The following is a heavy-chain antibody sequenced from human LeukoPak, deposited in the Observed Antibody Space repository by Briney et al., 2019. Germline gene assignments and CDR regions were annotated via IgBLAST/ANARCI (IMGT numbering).Heavy chain of an antibody. D-gene: IGHD3-3*01. J-gene: IGHJ5*02. CDR2: IWYGGSNK. CDR3: AKDRVLRFLEWLTGFDP. CDR1: GFTFSSYG. V-gene: IGHV3-33*03. Sequence: GGSLRLSCAASGFTFSSYGMHWVRQAPGKGLEWVAVIWYGGSNKYYADSVKGRFTISRDNAKNSLYLQMNSLRAEDTAVYYCAKDRVLRFLEWLTGFDPWGQGTLVTVSS.